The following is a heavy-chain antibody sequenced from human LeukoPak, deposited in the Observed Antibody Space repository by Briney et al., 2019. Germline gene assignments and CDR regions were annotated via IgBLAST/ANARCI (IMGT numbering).Heavy chain of an antibody. J-gene: IGHJ4*02. CDR2: IKSKTEGGTT. Sequence: PGGSLRLSCAASGFTFSNAWMIWVRQTPEKGLEYIGHIKSKTEGGTTDYAAPVKGRFTISRDDSENTVYLQMNSLKTEDTAVYYCTTRGSEWFPHFDYWGQGTLVTVSS. CDR1: GFTFSNAW. CDR3: TTRGSEWFPHFDY. V-gene: IGHV3-15*01. D-gene: IGHD3-3*01.